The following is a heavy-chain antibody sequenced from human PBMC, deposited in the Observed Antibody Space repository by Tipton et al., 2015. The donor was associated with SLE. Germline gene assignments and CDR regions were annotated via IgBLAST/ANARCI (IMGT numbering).Heavy chain of an antibody. CDR1: GGSISDYY. V-gene: IGHV4-4*07. Sequence: TLSLTCTVSGGSISDYYWSWIRQPAGKGLEWIGRIYFSGNTNYNPSLKSRVSMSVDTSKNQFSLELTSVTAADTAIYYCARTLLPAARGAFDLWGPGTMVTVSS. CDR3: ARTLLPAARGAFDL. D-gene: IGHD2-2*01. CDR2: IYFSGNT. J-gene: IGHJ3*01.